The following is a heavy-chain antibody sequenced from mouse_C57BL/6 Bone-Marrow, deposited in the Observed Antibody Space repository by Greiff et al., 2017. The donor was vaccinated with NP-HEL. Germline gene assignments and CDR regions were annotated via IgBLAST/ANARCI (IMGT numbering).Heavy chain of an antibody. V-gene: IGHV5-4*01. Sequence: EVMLVESGGGLVKPGGSLKLSCAASGFTFSSYAMSWVRQTPEKRLEWVATISDGGSYTYYPDNVKGRFTISRDNAKNNLYLQMSHLKSEDTAMYYCARDDGYSYYAMDYWGQGTSVTVSS. J-gene: IGHJ4*01. D-gene: IGHD2-3*01. CDR3: ARDDGYSYYAMDY. CDR2: ISDGGSYT. CDR1: GFTFSSYA.